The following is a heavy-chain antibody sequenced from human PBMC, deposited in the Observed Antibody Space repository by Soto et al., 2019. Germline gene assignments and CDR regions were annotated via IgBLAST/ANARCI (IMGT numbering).Heavy chain of an antibody. J-gene: IGHJ6*02. CDR1: RVAFSKFI. CDR2: IITIFGTA. Sequence: QAQLEQSGGEVKKPGSSVKVSCKASRVAFSKFIVTWVRQAPGLGLEWVGGIITIFGTANYEQKFQGRVTITADESTSTSYMEVNNLRSEDTAVYYCAKVRYSSPMGYYYGMDVWGQGTTVTVSS. D-gene: IGHD6-19*01. V-gene: IGHV1-69*01. CDR3: AKVRYSSPMGYYYGMDV.